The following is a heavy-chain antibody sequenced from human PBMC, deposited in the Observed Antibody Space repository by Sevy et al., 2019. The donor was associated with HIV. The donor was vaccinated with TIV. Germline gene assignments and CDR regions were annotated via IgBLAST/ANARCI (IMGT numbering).Heavy chain of an antibody. D-gene: IGHD6-13*01. V-gene: IGHV1-2*02. CDR2: INPSSGGT. CDR1: GYTFTGYY. Sequence: ASVKVSCKASGYTFTGYYMHWVRQAPGQGLEWMGWINPSSGGTDYAQKFQGRVTMTRDTSISIAYMELSRLRSDDTAVYFCAKDRWGIAAAGTGVFDYWGQGALVTVSS. J-gene: IGHJ4*02. CDR3: AKDRWGIAAAGTGVFDY.